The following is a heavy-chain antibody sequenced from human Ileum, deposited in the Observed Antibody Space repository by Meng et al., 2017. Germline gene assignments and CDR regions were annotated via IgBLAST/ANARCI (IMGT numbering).Heavy chain of an antibody. D-gene: IGHD2-21*02. Sequence: EVQLLESGGGLVQPGGSLTISCTVSGFSFSDFAMNWVRQAPGKGLEWVSSVRVNGRTHYADSVKGRFTISRDISKNTLLLQMNNLRAEDRATYYCTKSGGDVLYEWDSWGQGALVTVSS. J-gene: IGHJ5*01. CDR2: VRVNGRT. CDR3: TKSGGDVLYEWDS. CDR1: GFSFSDFA. V-gene: IGHV3-23*01.